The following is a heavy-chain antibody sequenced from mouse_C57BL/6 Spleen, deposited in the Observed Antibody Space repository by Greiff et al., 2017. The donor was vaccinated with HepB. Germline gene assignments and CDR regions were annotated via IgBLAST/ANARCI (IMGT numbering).Heavy chain of an antibody. Sequence: VQLQQSGPELVKPGASVKISCKASGYAFSSSWMNWVKQRPGKGLEWIGRIYPGDGDTNYNGKFKGKATLTADKSSSPAYMQLSSLTSEDSAVYFYARAGTTVNYFDYWGQGTTLTVSS. CDR3: ARAGTTVNYFDY. CDR1: GYAFSSSW. J-gene: IGHJ2*01. D-gene: IGHD1-1*01. V-gene: IGHV1-82*01. CDR2: IYPGDGDT.